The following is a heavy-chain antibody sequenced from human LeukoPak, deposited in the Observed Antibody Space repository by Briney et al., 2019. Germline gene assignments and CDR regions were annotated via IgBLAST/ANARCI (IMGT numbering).Heavy chain of an antibody. D-gene: IGHD3-10*01. CDR3: ARLAGSYVDY. CDR2: IYPGDSGT. CDR1: GYSFTSYW. Sequence: GESLKTSCKGSGYSFTSYWIGWVRQMPGKGLEWMGVIYPGDSGTRYNPSFQGQVTISADKSISTAYLQWSSLKASDTAMYYCARLAGSYVDYWGQGTLVTVSS. J-gene: IGHJ4*02. V-gene: IGHV5-51*01.